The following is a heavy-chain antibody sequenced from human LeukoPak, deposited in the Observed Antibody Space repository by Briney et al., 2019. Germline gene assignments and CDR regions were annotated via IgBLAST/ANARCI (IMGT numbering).Heavy chain of an antibody. Sequence: GASVKVSCKASGGTFSSYAISWVRQAPGQGLEWMGGIIPIFGTANYAQKLQGRVSMTTDTTTSTAYMELRSLRSDDTAVYYCARADIVVVPAFGWFDPWGQGTLVTVSS. CDR1: GGTFSSYA. D-gene: IGHD2-2*01. J-gene: IGHJ5*02. V-gene: IGHV1-69*05. CDR2: IIPIFGTA. CDR3: ARADIVVVPAFGWFDP.